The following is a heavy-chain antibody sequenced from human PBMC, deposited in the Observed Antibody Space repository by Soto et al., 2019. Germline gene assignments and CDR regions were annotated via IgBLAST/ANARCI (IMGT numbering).Heavy chain of an antibody. CDR3: ARGELGSDWSGMDV. V-gene: IGHV3-21*01. Sequence: GGSLRLSCAASGFTFSSYSMNWVRQAPGKGLEWVSSISSSSSYIYYADSVKGRFTISRDNAKNSLYLQMNSLRAEDTVVYYCARGELGSDWSGMDVWGKGTTVTVSS. D-gene: IGHD1-7*01. J-gene: IGHJ6*03. CDR1: GFTFSSYS. CDR2: ISSSSSYI.